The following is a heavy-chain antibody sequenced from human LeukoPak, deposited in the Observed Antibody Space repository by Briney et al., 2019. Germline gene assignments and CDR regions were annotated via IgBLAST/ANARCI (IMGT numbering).Heavy chain of an antibody. Sequence: ALVKVSCKASGYTFTNYDINWVRQASGQGLEWMGWMNPNSGNTGSAQKFQGRVTMTSNTSISTAYMELSSLRSEDTAVYYCARGLRREQQLLRAFDYWGQGTPVTVSS. CDR1: GYTFTNYD. CDR2: MNPNSGNT. D-gene: IGHD6-13*01. V-gene: IGHV1-8*01. J-gene: IGHJ4*02. CDR3: ARGLRREQQLLRAFDY.